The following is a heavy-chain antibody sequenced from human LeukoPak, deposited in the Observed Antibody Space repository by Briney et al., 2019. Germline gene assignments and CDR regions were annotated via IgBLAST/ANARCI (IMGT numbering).Heavy chain of an antibody. CDR2: IIPIFGTA. V-gene: IGHV1-69*05. J-gene: IGHJ4*02. CDR1: GGTFSSYA. D-gene: IGHD5-18*01. CDR3: ARTGRGYRFEYYFDY. Sequence: ASVKVSCKASGGTFSSYAISWVRQAPGQGLEWMGGIIPIFGTANYAQKFQGRVTITTDESTSTAYMELSSLRSEDTAVYCCARTGRGYRFEYYFDYWGQGTLVTVSS.